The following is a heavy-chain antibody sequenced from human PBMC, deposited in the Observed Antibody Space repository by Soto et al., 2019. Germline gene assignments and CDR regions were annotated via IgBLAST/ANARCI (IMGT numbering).Heavy chain of an antibody. CDR2: IIPIFGTA. V-gene: IGHV1-69*06. J-gene: IGHJ5*02. D-gene: IGHD6-6*01. CDR3: SRGLVAARPDHYPT. CDR1: GGSFSSNA. Sequence: GASVQVSCNDWGGSFSSNAISWVRQAPGQGLEWMGGIIPIFGTANYAQKFQGRVTITADKSTSTAYMELSSLRSEDTAVYYCSRGLVAARPDHYPTWAQGTSVPVSS.